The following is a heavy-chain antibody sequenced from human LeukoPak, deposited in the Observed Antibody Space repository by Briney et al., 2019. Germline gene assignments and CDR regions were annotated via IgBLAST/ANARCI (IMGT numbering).Heavy chain of an antibody. D-gene: IGHD3-10*01. V-gene: IGHV4-34*01. J-gene: IGHJ4*02. CDR3: ARSTVYYYGSGSPDY. Sequence: PSETLSLTCAVYGGSFSGYYWSWIRQPPGKGLEWIGEINHSGSTNYNPSLKSRVTISVDTSKNQFSLKLSSVTAADTAVYYCARSTVYYYGSGSPDYWGQGTLVTVSS. CDR1: GGSFSGYY. CDR2: INHSGST.